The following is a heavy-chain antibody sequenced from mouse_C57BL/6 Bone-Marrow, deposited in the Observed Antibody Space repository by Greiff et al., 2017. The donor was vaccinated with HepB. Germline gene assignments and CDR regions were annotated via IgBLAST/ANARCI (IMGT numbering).Heavy chain of an antibody. CDR1: GFNIKNTY. CDR3: ARGRVGRWYFDV. Sequence: EVKLQESVAELVRPGASVKLSCTASGFNIKNTYMHWVKQRPEQGLEWIGRIYPANGNTKYDPKFQGKATITADKSSNTAYLQLSSLTSEDAAIYYCARGRVGRWYFDVWGTGTTVTVSS. J-gene: IGHJ1*03. CDR2: IYPANGNT. V-gene: IGHV14-3*01. D-gene: IGHD1-1*01.